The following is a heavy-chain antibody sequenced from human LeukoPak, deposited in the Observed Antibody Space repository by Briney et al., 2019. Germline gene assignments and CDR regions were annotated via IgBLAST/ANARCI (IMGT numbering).Heavy chain of an antibody. J-gene: IGHJ6*03. CDR3: ARESYLPYYMDV. CDR2: INPNSGGT. V-gene: IGHV1-18*01. CDR1: GGTFSSYA. Sequence: VSVKVSCKASGGTFSSYAISWVRQAPGQGLEWMGWINPNSGGTNYAQKFQGRVTMTTDTSTSTAYMELRSLRSDDTAVYYCARESYLPYYMDVWGKGTTVTISS. D-gene: IGHD2-21*01.